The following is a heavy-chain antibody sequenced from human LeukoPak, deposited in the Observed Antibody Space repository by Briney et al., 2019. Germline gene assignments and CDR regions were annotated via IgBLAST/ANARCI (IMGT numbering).Heavy chain of an antibody. CDR3: ARGFTVYRLSLDY. CDR1: GYTFTSYY. D-gene: IGHD3-16*02. J-gene: IGHJ4*02. Sequence: EASVKVSCKASGYTFTSYYMHWVRQAPGRGLEWMGIINPSGGSTSYAQKFQGRVTMTTDTSTSTVYMEVSSLRSEDTAVYYCARGFTVYRLSLDYWGQGTLVTVSS. V-gene: IGHV1-46*01. CDR2: INPSGGST.